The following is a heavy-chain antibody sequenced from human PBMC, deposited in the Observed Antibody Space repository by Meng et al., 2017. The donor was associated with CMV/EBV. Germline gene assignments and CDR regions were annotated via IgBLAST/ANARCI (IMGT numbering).Heavy chain of an antibody. D-gene: IGHD4-11*01. CDR1: GFTFSDYY. CDR2: TSGSGGST. J-gene: IGHJ5*02. Sequence: GGSLRLSCAASGFTFSDYYMSWIRQAPGKGLEWVSATSGSGGSTYYADSVKGRFTISRDNSKNTLYLQMNSLRADDTAVYYCAKGRVPDYSMVASFDPWGQGTLVTVSS. CDR3: AKGRVPDYSMVASFDP. V-gene: IGHV3-23*01.